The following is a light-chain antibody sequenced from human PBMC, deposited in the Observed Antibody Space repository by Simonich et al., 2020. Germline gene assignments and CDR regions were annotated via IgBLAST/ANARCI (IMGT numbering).Light chain of an antibody. J-gene: IGLJ3*02. V-gene: IGLV6-57*03. CDR1: SGSIASNN. CDR2: EDN. CDR3: QSYDSSNRV. Sequence: NFMLTQPHSVSESPGKTVTISCTRSSGSIASNNVQWYHQRPGSAPTTVIYEDNQRPSGVPDRFSGSIDSSSNAASLTISGRKTEDEADYYCQSYDSSNRVFGGGTKLTVL.